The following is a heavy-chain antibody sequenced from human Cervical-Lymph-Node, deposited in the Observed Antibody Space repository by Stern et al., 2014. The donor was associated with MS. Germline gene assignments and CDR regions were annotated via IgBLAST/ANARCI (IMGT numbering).Heavy chain of an antibody. CDR3: AREDRNYDILTGYYGNWFDP. J-gene: IGHJ5*02. CDR1: GYTFTTYG. Sequence: QVELVQSGAEVKKPGASVKVSCKASGYTFTTYGISWVRQAPGQGLGWMGRISAYHSNTDYAQKLQGRVTMTTDTSTTTAYMELRSLRSDDTAVYYCAREDRNYDILTGYYGNWFDPWGQGSLVTVSS. D-gene: IGHD3-9*01. CDR2: ISAYHSNT. V-gene: IGHV1-18*01.